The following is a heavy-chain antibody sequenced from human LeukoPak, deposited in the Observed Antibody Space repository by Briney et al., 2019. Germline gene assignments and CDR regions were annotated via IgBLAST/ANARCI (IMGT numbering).Heavy chain of an antibody. CDR1: GGTFSSYA. CDR3: ARDGDYYDSSGYSLDY. D-gene: IGHD3-22*01. V-gene: IGHV1-69*13. J-gene: IGHJ4*02. CDR2: IIPIFGTA. Sequence: ASVKVSCKASGGTFSSYAISWVRQAPGQGLEWMGGIIPIFGTANYAQKFQGRVTITADESTSTAYMELSSLRSEDTAVYYCARDGDYYDSSGYSLDYWGQGTLVTVSS.